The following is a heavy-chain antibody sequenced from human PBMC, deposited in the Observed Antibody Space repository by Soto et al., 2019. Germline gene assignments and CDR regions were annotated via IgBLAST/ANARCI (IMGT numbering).Heavy chain of an antibody. V-gene: IGHV4-59*01. CDR2: IYYSGST. Sequence: SETLSLTCTVSGGSISSYYWSWIRQPPGKGLEWIGYIYYSGSTNYNPSLKSRVTISVDTSKSQFSLKLSSVTAADTAVYYCARDREAYFDWARAFDIWGQGTMVTVSS. CDR1: GGSISSYY. J-gene: IGHJ3*02. D-gene: IGHD3-9*01. CDR3: ARDREAYFDWARAFDI.